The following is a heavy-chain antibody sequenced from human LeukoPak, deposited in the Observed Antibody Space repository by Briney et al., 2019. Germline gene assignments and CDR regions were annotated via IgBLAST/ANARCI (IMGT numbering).Heavy chain of an antibody. CDR3: TRVVYGYDWTVYFDY. J-gene: IGHJ4*02. CDR2: ISSKAYGGTT. CDR1: GFTFGDYA. Sequence: GGSLRLSCTASGFTFGDYAKSWVRQAPGQGLERVGFISSKAYGGTTEYAAPVKGRFTISRDDSKSIAYLQMDSLKTEDTAVYYCTRVVYGYDWTVYFDYWGQGTLVTVSS. V-gene: IGHV3-49*04. D-gene: IGHD5-12*01.